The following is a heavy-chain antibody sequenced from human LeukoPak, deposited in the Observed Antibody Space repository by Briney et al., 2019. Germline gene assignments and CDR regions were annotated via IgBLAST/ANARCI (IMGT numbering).Heavy chain of an antibody. D-gene: IGHD2-15*01. CDR2: INPNSGGT. CDR3: ARGSVVVVVAAHYGMDV. CDR1: GYTFTGYY. J-gene: IGHJ6*02. V-gene: IGHV1-2*04. Sequence: ASVKVSCKASGYTFTGYYMHWVRQAPGQGLEWMGWINPNSGGTNYAQKFQGWVTMTRDTSISTAYMELSRLRSDDTAVYYCARGSVVVVVAAHYGMDVWAKGPRSPSP.